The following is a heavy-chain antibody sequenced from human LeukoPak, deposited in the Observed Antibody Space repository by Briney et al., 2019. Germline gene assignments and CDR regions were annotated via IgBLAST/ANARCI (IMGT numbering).Heavy chain of an antibody. D-gene: IGHD1-26*01. J-gene: IGHJ1*01. V-gene: IGHV1-2*02. CDR1: GYTFTGYY. Sequence: ASVKVSCKASGYTFTGYYIHWVRQAPGQGLEWVGWINPKSGGIDYAQRLQGRVTMTTDTSIATAYMELSRLTPDDTAVYFCARGTIGSYSSVHDWGQGTLVTISS. CDR2: INPKSGGI. CDR3: ARGTIGSYSSVHD.